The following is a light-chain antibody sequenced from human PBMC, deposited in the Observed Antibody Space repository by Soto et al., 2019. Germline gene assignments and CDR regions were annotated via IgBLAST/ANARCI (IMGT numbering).Light chain of an antibody. V-gene: IGKV1-5*03. CDR2: KAS. J-gene: IGKJ2*01. CDR1: QSIHSW. Sequence: DFQMTQSPSTLSASVGDRVTITCRASQSIHSWLAWYQQKPGRTPKLLIYKASTLESGVPSRFSGSGSGTDFTLTISSLQPEDFATYYCLQDYNYPPTFGQGTKLEIK. CDR3: LQDYNYPPT.